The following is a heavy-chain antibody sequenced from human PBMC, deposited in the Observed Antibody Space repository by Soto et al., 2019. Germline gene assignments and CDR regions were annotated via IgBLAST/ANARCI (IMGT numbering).Heavy chain of an antibody. CDR3: AKDLSRITMIVVAMGYYFDY. V-gene: IGHV3-23*01. D-gene: IGHD3-22*01. CDR2: ISGSGGST. Sequence: ESLKISCAASGFTFSSYAMSWVRQAPGKGLEWVSAISGSGGSTYYADSVKGRFTISRDNSKNTLYLQMNSLRAEDTAVYYCAKDLSRITMIVVAMGYYFDYWGQGTLVTVSS. J-gene: IGHJ4*02. CDR1: GFTFSSYA.